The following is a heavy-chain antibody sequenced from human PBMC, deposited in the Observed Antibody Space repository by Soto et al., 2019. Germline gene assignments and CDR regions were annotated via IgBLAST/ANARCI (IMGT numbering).Heavy chain of an antibody. CDR2: IYWDDDK. CDR1: GFSLTTSGVG. V-gene: IGHV2-5*02. CDR3: AHRVLRTVFGLVTTTAIYFDF. Sequence: QITLNESGPTVVRPTETLTLTCRFSGFSLTTSGVGVGWIRQSPGKAPEWLALIYWDDDKRYSASLKSRLTTTKDPSKTQVALTVSDLDPTDTATYYCAHRVLRTVFGLVTTTAIYFDFWGQGTPVAVSS. J-gene: IGHJ4*02. D-gene: IGHD3-3*01.